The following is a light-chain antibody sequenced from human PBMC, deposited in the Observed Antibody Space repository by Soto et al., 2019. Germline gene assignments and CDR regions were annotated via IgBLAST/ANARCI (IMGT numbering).Light chain of an antibody. CDR1: SGHSSYS. V-gene: IGLV4-69*01. Sequence: QPVLTQSPSASASLGASVNLTCTLSSGHSSYSIAWHQQQSEKGPRYLMKLNSDGSHTKGDGIPDRFSGSSSGAERYLTISSLQSEDEADYYCQTWGSGVRVFGGGTKLTVL. J-gene: IGLJ3*02. CDR3: QTWGSGVRV. CDR2: LNSDGSH.